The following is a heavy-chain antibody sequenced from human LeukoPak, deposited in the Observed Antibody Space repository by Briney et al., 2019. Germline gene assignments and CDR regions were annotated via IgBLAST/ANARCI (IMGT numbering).Heavy chain of an antibody. Sequence: AGGSLRLSCAASGFIFGDYAMHWVRQAPGKGLEWASGITWNSVSIGYADSVKGRFTISRDNAKNSLYLQMSSLRAEDTAFYYCAKGLAVSGEDYWGQGTLVTVSS. V-gene: IGHV3-9*01. CDR1: GFIFGDYA. CDR3: AKGLAVSGEDY. D-gene: IGHD6-13*01. J-gene: IGHJ4*02. CDR2: ITWNSVSI.